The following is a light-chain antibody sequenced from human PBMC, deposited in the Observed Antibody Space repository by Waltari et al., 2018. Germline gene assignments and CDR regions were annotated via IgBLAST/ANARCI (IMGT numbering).Light chain of an antibody. J-gene: IGLJ3*02. CDR1: SSDVGANTH. V-gene: IGLV2-14*03. CDR2: DVN. CDR3: NSYTSGRTWV. Sequence: QPALTQPASVSGSPGQSIIISCTGTSSDVGANTHVSWFLHHPGKAPKLMIHDVNERPSGVSGRFSGSKSGNTASLTISGLQAEDEAIYYCNSYTSGRTWVFGGGTRLTIL.